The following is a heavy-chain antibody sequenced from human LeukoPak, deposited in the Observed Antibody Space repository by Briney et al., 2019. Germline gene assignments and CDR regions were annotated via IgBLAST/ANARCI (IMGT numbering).Heavy chain of an antibody. CDR2: IYPGDSDT. V-gene: IGHV5-51*01. Sequence: GESLKISCKGSGYSFTSYWIGWVRQMPGKGLEWMGIIYPGDSDTRYSPSFQGQVTISADKSISTAYLQWSSLKASDTATYHCARPAYCSGGRCYNGMDVWGQGTTVTVSS. D-gene: IGHD2-15*01. CDR3: ARPAYCSGGRCYNGMDV. J-gene: IGHJ6*02. CDR1: GYSFTSYW.